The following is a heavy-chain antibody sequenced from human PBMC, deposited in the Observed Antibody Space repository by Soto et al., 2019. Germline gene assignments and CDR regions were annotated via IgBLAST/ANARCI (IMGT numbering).Heavy chain of an antibody. J-gene: IGHJ6*03. Sequence: GGSLRLSCAASGFTFNSYAMSWVRQAPGKGLEWVSGLSNSGSSTYYADSVKGRFTIFRDNSKNTLYLQMNSLRAEDTAVYYCARDGADLGYCSSTSCPQRYYYYYMDVWGKGTTVTVSS. V-gene: IGHV3-23*01. CDR2: LSNSGSST. CDR1: GFTFNSYA. D-gene: IGHD2-2*01. CDR3: ARDGADLGYCSSTSCPQRYYYYYMDV.